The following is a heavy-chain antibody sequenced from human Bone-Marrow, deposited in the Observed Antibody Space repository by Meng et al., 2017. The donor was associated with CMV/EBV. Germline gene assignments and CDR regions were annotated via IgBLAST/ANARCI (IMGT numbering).Heavy chain of an antibody. Sequence: SETLSLTCTVSGASISSYYWGWIRQPPGKGLEWIGSIYYSGSTNYNPSLKSRVTISVDTSKNQFSLKLSSVTAADTAVYYCARDRWVEMATTAHYYGMDVWGQGTTVTVSS. J-gene: IGHJ6*02. CDR3: ARDRWVEMATTAHYYGMDV. V-gene: IGHV4-59*01. CDR2: IYYSGST. D-gene: IGHD5-24*01. CDR1: GASISSYY.